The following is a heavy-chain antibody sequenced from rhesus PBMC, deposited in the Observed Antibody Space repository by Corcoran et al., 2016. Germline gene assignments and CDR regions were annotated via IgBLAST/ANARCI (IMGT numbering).Heavy chain of an antibody. J-gene: IGHJ4*01. Sequence: DVQLVESGGGLVKPGGSLRLSCVASGFTFSSYEMHWVRQAPGKGLEWVSVISESGGTRYYADSVKGRFTISRDNAKNSLFLQMNSLRAEDTAVYYCTRDRGYSYSFDYWGQGVLVTVSS. D-gene: IGHD5-12*01. CDR3: TRDRGYSYSFDY. CDR1: GFTFSSYE. V-gene: IGHV3-100*02. CDR2: ISESGGTR.